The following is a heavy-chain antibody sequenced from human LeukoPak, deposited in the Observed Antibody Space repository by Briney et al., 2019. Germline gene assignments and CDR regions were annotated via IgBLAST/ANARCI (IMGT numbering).Heavy chain of an antibody. CDR2: INHSGTT. D-gene: IGHD5/OR15-5a*01. CDR1: GGSFSDYF. J-gene: IGHJ4*02. CDR3: ARISVVTVSTTWYFDY. Sequence: SETLSLTCAVYGGSFSDYFWSWIRQLPGKGLEWIAEINHSGTTNYNPSLKSRVTISVDTSKNQFSLTLSSVTAADTAVYYCARISVVTVSTTWYFDYWGQGTLVTVSS. V-gene: IGHV4-34*01.